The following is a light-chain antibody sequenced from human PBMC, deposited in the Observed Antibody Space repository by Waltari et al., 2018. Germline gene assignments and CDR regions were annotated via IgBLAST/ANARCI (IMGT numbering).Light chain of an antibody. V-gene: IGLV2-14*01. CDR1: RSDVGGYNY. J-gene: IGLJ2*01. CDR2: DVS. CDR3: SSYTSSSTLV. Sequence: QSALTQPASVSGSPGQAITISCTGTRSDVGGYNYVSRYQQHPGKAPKLMIYDVSKRPSGVSNRFSGSKSGNTASLTISGLQAEDEADYYCSSYTSSSTLVFGGGTKLTVL.